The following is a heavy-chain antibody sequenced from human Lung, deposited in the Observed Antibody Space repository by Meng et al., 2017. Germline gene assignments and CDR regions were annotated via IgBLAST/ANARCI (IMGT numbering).Heavy chain of an antibody. J-gene: IGHJ4*02. D-gene: IGHD3-10*01. CDR2: LNPGGST. CDR1: GGSISGSY. V-gene: IGHV4-34*01. Sequence: GQLRRWGAGLLRRSGNLWRTWAVYGGSISGSYWRWIRQSPAKGLEGIGKLNPGGSTNYNPSLESRVTISVDTPKNQFSLRLTSMTVADTAVYYCARERNSTIIRRVIDFWGQGALVTVSS. CDR3: ARERNSTIIRRVIDF.